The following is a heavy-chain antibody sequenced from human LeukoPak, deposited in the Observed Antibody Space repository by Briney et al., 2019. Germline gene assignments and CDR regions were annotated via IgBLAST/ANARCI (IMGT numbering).Heavy chain of an antibody. V-gene: IGHV1-2*02. CDR3: ARDDRAFDGI. CDR1: GYTFTGYY. D-gene: IGHD3-9*01. Sequence: ASVKVSCKASGYTFTGYYMHWVRQAPGQGLEWMGWINPNSGGTNYAQKFQGRVTTTRDTSISTAYMELGSLRSDDTAVYYCARDDRAFDGIWGQGTMVTVSS. J-gene: IGHJ3*02. CDR2: INPNSGGT.